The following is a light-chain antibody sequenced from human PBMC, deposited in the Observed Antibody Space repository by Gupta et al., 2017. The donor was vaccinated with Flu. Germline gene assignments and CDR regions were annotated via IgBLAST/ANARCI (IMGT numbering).Light chain of an antibody. J-gene: IGKJ2*01. Sequence: GERATLSCRASQSVSSYLAWYQQKPGKAPRLLIYSASTRETGIPARFSGSGSGTDFTLTISSLQSEDFATYYCQQDNSRPRTFGQGTKLEMK. CDR1: QSVSSY. V-gene: IGKV3-15*01. CDR2: SAS. CDR3: QQDNSRPRT.